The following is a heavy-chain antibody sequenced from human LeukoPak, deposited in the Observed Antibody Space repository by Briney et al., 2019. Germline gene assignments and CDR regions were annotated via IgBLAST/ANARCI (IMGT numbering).Heavy chain of an antibody. D-gene: IGHD6-19*01. J-gene: IGHJ4*02. CDR3: ARAPLNSSGWYTGFDY. CDR1: GYTFTGYY. V-gene: IGHV1-2*04. Sequence: ASVKVSCKASGYTFTGYYMHWVRQAPGQGLEWMGWINPNSGGTNYAQKFQGWVTMTRDTSISTAYMELSRLRSDDTAVYYCARAPLNSSGWYTGFDYWGQGTLVTVSS. CDR2: INPNSGGT.